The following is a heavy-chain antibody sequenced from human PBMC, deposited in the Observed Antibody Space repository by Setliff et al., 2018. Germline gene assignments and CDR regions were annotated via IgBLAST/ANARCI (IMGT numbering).Heavy chain of an antibody. D-gene: IGHD6-6*01. CDR1: GFTFSSYT. CDR2: IWDDGVKK. CDR3: ARWTARAVAY. V-gene: IGHV3-33*08. J-gene: IGHJ4*02. Sequence: GGSLRLSCAASGFTFSSYTMNWVRQAPGKGLEWVAVIWDDGVKKYHADSVKGRFTISRDNAKNSLYLQMSSLRAEDTAVYYCARWTARAVAYWGQGTLVTVSS.